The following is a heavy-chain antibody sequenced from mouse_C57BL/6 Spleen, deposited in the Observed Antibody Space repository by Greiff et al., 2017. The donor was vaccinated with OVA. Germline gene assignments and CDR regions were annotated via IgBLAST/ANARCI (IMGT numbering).Heavy chain of an antibody. Sequence: EVKLVESGGGLVKPGGSLKLSCAASGFTFSSYTMSWVRQTPEKRLEWVATISGGGGNTYYPDSVEGRFTISRDNAKNTLYLQMSRLRSEDTALYYCARHQNYYGSSGGYFDVWGTGTTVTVSS. CDR3: ARHQNYYGSSGGYFDV. D-gene: IGHD1-1*01. CDR2: ISGGGGNT. CDR1: GFTFSSYT. J-gene: IGHJ1*03. V-gene: IGHV5-9*01.